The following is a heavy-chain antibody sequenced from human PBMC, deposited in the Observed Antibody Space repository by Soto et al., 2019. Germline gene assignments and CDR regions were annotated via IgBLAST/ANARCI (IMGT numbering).Heavy chain of an antibody. J-gene: IGHJ5*02. CDR3: ARGWSSLNYSDP. V-gene: IGHV1-18*04. CDR1: GYTFVSYG. Sequence: QVQLVQSGAEAKKPGASVKVSCKASGYTFVSYGISWVRQAPGQGLEWMGWISGYNGNTNYAQKLQGRITMTTDTPTTPAYIELRSLKSDDTAVYYCARGWSSLNYSDPWGQGTLVTVSS. CDR2: ISGYNGNT. D-gene: IGHD1-26*01.